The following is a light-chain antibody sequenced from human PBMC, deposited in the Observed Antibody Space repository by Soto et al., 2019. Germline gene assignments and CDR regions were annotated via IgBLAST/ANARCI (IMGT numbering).Light chain of an antibody. CDR2: YDH. CDR1: NIGSIS. V-gene: IGLV3-21*01. J-gene: IGLJ2*01. Sequence: SYELTQPPSVSVAPGKTATIACGGDNIGSISVHWYQHKAGQAPLLVISYDHDRPSGIPERFSGSNSGSTATLTISRVEAGDEADYYCQVWDTSSDQQVFGGGTKLTVL. CDR3: QVWDTSSDQQV.